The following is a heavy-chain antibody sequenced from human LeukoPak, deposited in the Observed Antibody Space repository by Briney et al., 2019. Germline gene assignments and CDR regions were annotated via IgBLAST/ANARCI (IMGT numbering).Heavy chain of an antibody. CDR1: GGSFSSYY. J-gene: IGHJ4*02. V-gene: IGHV4-34*01. CDR3: ARLGSGY. D-gene: IGHD3-10*01. CDR2: INHSGST. Sequence: SETLSLTCAAYGGSFSSYYWSWIRQPPGKGLEWIGEINHSGSTNYNPSLKSRVTISVDTSKNQFSLKLSSVTAADTAVYYCARLGSGYWGQGTLVTVSS.